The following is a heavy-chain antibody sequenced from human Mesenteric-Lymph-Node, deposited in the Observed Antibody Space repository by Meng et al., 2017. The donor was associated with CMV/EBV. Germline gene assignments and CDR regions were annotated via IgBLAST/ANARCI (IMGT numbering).Heavy chain of an antibody. V-gene: IGHV4-34*01. CDR1: DGSFSGYY. D-gene: IGHD3-22*01. J-gene: IGHJ5*02. CDR2: INHRGYT. Sequence: SETLSLTCAVYDGSFSGYYWSWIRQPPGEGLEWIAEINHRGYTNYNPSLKSRVTISVDTSKNHFSLKLSSVTAADTAVYYCARDHGTMIVVAPEWFDPWGQGTLVTVSS. CDR3: ARDHGTMIVVAPEWFDP.